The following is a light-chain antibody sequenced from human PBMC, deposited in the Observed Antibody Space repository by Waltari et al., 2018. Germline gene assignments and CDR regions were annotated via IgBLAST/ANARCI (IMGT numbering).Light chain of an antibody. J-gene: IGKJ1*01. Sequence: DIVMTQSPDSLAVSLGERATFNCKSSQSVLYSSNNKNYLAWYQQKPGQRPKLLIYGASTRESGVPDRFSGSGSGTDFTLTISSLQAEDVAVYYCQQYLTSSWTFGQGTKVEIK. CDR2: GAS. CDR1: QSVLYSSNNKNY. CDR3: QQYLTSSWT. V-gene: IGKV4-1*01.